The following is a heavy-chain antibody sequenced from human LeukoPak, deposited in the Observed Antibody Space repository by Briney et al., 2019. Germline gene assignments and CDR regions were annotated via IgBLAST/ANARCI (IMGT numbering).Heavy chain of an antibody. CDR3: ASYARGGSGYDY. J-gene: IGHJ4*02. D-gene: IGHD2-15*01. CDR2: IIPIFGTA. V-gene: IGHV1-69*01. Sequence: SVKVSCKASGGTFSSYAISWVRQAPGQGLEWMGGIIPIFGTANNAQKFQGRVTITADESTSTTYMELSRLRSDDTAVYYCASYARGGSGYDYWGQGTLVTVSS. CDR1: GGTFSSYA.